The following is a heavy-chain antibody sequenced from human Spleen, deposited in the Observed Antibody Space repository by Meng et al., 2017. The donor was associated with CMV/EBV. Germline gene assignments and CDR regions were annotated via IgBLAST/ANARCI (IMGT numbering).Heavy chain of an antibody. V-gene: IGHV3-30*04. CDR2: ISFDGTNK. D-gene: IGHD5-12*01. J-gene: IGHJ4*02. CDR1: GFTFTNYA. Sequence: LSLTCAASGFTFTNYAMHWVRQAPGKGLEWVAFISFDGTNKYYADSVKGRFTISRDNSKNTLYLQMNSLRPEDTAVYYCARVDNGYDLPFDYWGQGTLVTVSS. CDR3: ARVDNGYDLPFDY.